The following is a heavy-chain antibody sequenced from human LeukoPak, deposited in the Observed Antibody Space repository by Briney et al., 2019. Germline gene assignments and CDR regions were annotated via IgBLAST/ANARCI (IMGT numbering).Heavy chain of an antibody. Sequence: GGSLRLSCAASGFTFSSYSMNWVRQAPGKGLEWVSSISSSSSYIYYADSVKGRFTISRDNAKNSLYLQMNSLRAEDTAVYYCARVDDFWSGYWDWGQGTLATVSS. D-gene: IGHD3-3*01. J-gene: IGHJ4*02. CDR2: ISSSSSYI. CDR3: ARVDDFWSGYWD. V-gene: IGHV3-21*01. CDR1: GFTFSSYS.